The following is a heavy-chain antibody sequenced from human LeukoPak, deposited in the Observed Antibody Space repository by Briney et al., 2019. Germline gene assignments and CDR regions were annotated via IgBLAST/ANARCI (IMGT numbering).Heavy chain of an antibody. Sequence: GASVKVSCKASGYTFTSYAMNWVRQAPGQGLEWMGWINTNTGNPTYAQGFTGRFVFSLDTSVSTAYLQISSLKAEDTAVYYCARGYRPRTSSWYRGKRGFSYYYYMDVWGKGTTVTISS. CDR1: GYTFTSYA. V-gene: IGHV7-4-1*02. CDR3: ARGYRPRTSSWYRGKRGFSYYYYMDV. D-gene: IGHD6-13*01. CDR2: INTNTGNP. J-gene: IGHJ6*03.